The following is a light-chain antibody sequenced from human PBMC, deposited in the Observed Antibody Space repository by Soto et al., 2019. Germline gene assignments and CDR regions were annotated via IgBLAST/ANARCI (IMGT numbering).Light chain of an antibody. Sequence: EIGLTQSPGTLSLSPGERATLSCRASQSVNNNYLAWYQHKPGQPPRLLIYAASKRARGIPARFGGSGSGTDFTLTVSRLEPEDVAVYYCQQYGSAPWTFGQGTKVEI. CDR2: AAS. V-gene: IGKV3-20*01. J-gene: IGKJ1*01. CDR1: QSVNNNY. CDR3: QQYGSAPWT.